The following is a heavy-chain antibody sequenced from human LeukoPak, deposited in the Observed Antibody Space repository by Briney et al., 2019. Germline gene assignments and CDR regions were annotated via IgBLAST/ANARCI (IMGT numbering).Heavy chain of an antibody. V-gene: IGHV4-39*01. Sequence: PSETLSLTCTVSGGSFSSSDFNWAWIRQPPGKGLEWLGTIFYSGSTYYNPSLGSRVAISVDTSKNQFSLDLSSVTAADTAVYYCARRQYGSGWYGDGDWFWFAPWGQGTLVIVSS. J-gene: IGHJ5*02. D-gene: IGHD6-19*01. CDR2: IFYSGST. CDR1: GGSFSSSDFN. CDR3: ARRQYGSGWYGDGDWFWFAP.